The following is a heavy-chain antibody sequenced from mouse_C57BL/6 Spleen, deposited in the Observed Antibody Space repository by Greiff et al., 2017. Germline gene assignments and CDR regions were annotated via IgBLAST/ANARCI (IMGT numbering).Heavy chain of an antibody. Sequence: EVKLQESGGGLVKPGGSLKLSCAASGFTFSDYGMHWVRQAPEMGLEWVAYISSGCSTIYYADTVKGRFTISRDNAKNTLFLQMTNLRSEDTAMYYCARGGYYGYCAYWGQGTTHTVTS. CDR1: GFTFSDYG. D-gene: IGHD1-1*01. V-gene: IGHV5-17*01. J-gene: IGHJ2*01. CDR2: ISSGCSTI. CDR3: ARGGYYGYCAY.